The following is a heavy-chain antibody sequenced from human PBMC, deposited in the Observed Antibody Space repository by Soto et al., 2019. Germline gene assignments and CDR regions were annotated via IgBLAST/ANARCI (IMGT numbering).Heavy chain of an antibody. CDR3: ARDKAVLWFGEIDY. J-gene: IGHJ4*02. D-gene: IGHD3-10*01. Sequence: SETLSLTCTVSGGSISSYYWSWTRQPPGKGLEWIGYIYYSGSTNYNPSLKSRVTISVDTSKNQFSLKLSSVTAADTAVYYCARDKAVLWFGEIDYWGQGTLVTVSS. V-gene: IGHV4-59*01. CDR2: IYYSGST. CDR1: GGSISSYY.